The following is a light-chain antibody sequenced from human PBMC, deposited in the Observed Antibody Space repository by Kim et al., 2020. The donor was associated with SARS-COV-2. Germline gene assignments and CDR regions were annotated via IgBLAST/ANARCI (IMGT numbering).Light chain of an antibody. J-gene: IGLJ2*01. CDR3: NSRDSRGNHGV. Sequence: SSELTQDPAVSVALGQTVRITCQGDSLRSYYASWYQQKPGQAPVLVIYGKNNRPSGIPDRFSGSSSGNTGSLTITGAQAEDEADYYCNSRDSRGNHGVFG. CDR1: SLRSYY. CDR2: GKN. V-gene: IGLV3-19*01.